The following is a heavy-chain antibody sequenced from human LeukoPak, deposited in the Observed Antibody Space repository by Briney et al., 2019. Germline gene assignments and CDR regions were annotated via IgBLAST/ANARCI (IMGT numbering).Heavy chain of an antibody. J-gene: IGHJ4*02. CDR1: GFTFSSYS. CDR2: ISSSSSYM. D-gene: IGHD3-10*01. V-gene: IGHV3-21*01. Sequence: GGSLRLSCAASGFTFSSYSMNWVRQAPGKGLEWVSSISSSSSYMYYADSVKGRFTISRDNAKNSLYLQMNSLRAEDTAVYYCAKHSGLYFFDYWGQGTLVTVSS. CDR3: AKHSGLYFFDY.